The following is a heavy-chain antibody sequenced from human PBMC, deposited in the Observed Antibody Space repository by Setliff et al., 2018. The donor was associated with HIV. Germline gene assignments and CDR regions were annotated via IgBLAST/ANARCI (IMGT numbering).Heavy chain of an antibody. CDR1: GYTFTDYF. J-gene: IGHJ3*02. D-gene: IGHD3-10*01. CDR3: ARPAPLLGTSPANNAFDI. CDR2: IIHILGIR. Sequence: SVKVSCKASGYTFTDYFMHWVRQAPGQGFEWMGGIIHILGIRNYAQKFQGRVIITTDESTGTAYMELSSLKDDDTAIYYCARPAPLLGTSPANNAFDIWGQGTTVTVSS. V-gene: IGHV1-69*10.